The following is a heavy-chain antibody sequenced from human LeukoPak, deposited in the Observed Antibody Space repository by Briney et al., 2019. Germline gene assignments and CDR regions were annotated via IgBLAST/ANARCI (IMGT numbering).Heavy chain of an antibody. CDR2: INHSGST. Sequence: SETLSLTCAVYGESFSGYYWSWIRQPPGKGLEWIGEINHSGSTNYNPSLKSRVTISVDTSKNQFSLKLSSVTAADTAVYYCARRRSYYYGSGRIDYWGQGTLVTVSS. V-gene: IGHV4-34*01. J-gene: IGHJ4*02. CDR1: GESFSGYY. D-gene: IGHD3-10*01. CDR3: ARRRSYYYGSGRIDY.